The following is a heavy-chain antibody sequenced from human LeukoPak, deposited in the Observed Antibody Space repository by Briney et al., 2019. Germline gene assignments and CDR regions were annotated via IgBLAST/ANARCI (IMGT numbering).Heavy chain of an antibody. J-gene: IGHJ4*02. CDR2: ISERGGST. V-gene: IGHV3-23*01. D-gene: IGHD3-10*01. CDR3: AKRGIVIRAVIIIGFHKEAYYFDY. Sequence: GGSLRLSCVVSGITLSNYGMSWVRQAPGKGLEWVSGISERGGSTNYADSVKGRFIISRDTSKSTVYLQMNSLRVEDTAIYFCAKRGIVIRAVIIIGFHKEAYYFDYWGQGILVTVSS. CDR1: GITLSNYG.